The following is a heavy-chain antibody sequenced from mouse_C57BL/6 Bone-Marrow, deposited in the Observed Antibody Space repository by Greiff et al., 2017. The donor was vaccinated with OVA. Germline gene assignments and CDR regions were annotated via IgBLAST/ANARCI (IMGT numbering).Heavy chain of an antibody. CDR1: GYSITSGYF. D-gene: IGHD1-1*01. Sequence: EVQLQQSGPGLVKPSQSLSLTCSVTGYSITSGYFWNWIRQFPGNKLEWMGYISYDGSNNYNPSLKNRFPITRDTSRNQFFLKLNSVTTEDTATYYCTRDYKGSSYDWYFDVWGTGTTVTVSS. J-gene: IGHJ1*03. CDR3: TRDYKGSSYDWYFDV. CDR2: ISYDGSN. V-gene: IGHV3-6*01.